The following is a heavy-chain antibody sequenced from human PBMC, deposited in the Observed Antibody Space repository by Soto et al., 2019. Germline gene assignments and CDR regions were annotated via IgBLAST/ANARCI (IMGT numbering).Heavy chain of an antibody. Sequence: SETLSLTCTVSGGSISSSSYYWGWIRQPPGKGLEWIGSIYYSGSTYYNPSLESRVTISVDTSKNQFSLKLSSVTAADTAVYYCARTEPPPPYSSWYANFDYWGQGTLVTVSS. D-gene: IGHD6-13*01. CDR3: ARTEPPPPYSSWYANFDY. J-gene: IGHJ4*02. CDR1: GGSISSSSYY. CDR2: IYYSGST. V-gene: IGHV4-39*01.